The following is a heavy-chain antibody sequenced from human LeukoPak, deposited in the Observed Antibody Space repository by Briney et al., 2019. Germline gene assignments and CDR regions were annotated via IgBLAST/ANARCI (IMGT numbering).Heavy chain of an antibody. V-gene: IGHV1-2*02. Sequence: GSVKVSCKASGYTFTGYYMHWVRQAPGQGLEWMGWINPNSGGTNYAQKFQGRVTMTRDTSISTAYVELSRLRSDDTAVYYCARVGGDYYGSGSPYYYYYMDVWGKGTTVTVSS. CDR2: INPNSGGT. CDR1: GYTFTGYY. CDR3: ARVGGDYYGSGSPYYYYYMDV. J-gene: IGHJ6*03. D-gene: IGHD3-10*01.